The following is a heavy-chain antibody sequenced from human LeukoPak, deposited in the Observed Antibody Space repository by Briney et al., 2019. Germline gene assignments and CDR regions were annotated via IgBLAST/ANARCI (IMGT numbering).Heavy chain of an antibody. CDR3: AKGRGGSCYTAGEY. CDR1: GFTFNNYA. V-gene: IGHV3-23*01. Sequence: GGPLRLSCAASGFTFNNYAMTLVRQAPGKGLEWVSSICGSGGTTYYADSVKGRFTISRDNSKNTLYLQMNSLRAEDTARYYCAKGRGGSCYTAGEYWGQGALVTVSS. J-gene: IGHJ4*02. CDR2: ICGSGGTT. D-gene: IGHD2-15*01.